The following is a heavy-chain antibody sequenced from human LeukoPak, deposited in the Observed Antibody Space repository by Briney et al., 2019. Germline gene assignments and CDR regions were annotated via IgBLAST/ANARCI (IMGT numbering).Heavy chain of an antibody. CDR3: ARWYSSGWVWFDP. CDR1: GGSISSSSYY. Sequence: SETLSLTCTVSGGSISSSSYYWGWIRQPPGKGLEWIGSIYYSGSTYYNPSLKSRVTISVDTSKNQFSLKLSSVTAADTAVYYCARWYSSGWVWFDPWGQGTLVTVSS. V-gene: IGHV4-39*01. CDR2: IYYSGST. D-gene: IGHD6-19*01. J-gene: IGHJ5*02.